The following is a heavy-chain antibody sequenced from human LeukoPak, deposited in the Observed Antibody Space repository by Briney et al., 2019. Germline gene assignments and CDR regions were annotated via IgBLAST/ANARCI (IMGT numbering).Heavy chain of an antibody. CDR1: GFTFSSYD. CDR2: IGTAGDT. D-gene: IGHD2-15*01. J-gene: IGHJ6*02. Sequence: PGGSLRLSCAASGFTFSSYDMHWVRQATGKGLEWVSAIGTAGDTYYPGSVKGRFTISRENAKNSLYLQMNSLRAEDTAVYYCARDRVARDNYGMDVWGQGTTVTVSS. V-gene: IGHV3-13*01. CDR3: ARDRVARDNYGMDV.